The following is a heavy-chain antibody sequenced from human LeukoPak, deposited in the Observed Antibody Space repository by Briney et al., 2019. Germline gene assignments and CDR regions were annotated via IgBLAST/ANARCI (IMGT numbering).Heavy chain of an antibody. V-gene: IGHV1-69*13. CDR1: GGTFSSYA. CDR2: IIPIFGTA. D-gene: IGHD2-2*01. J-gene: IGHJ6*02. CDR3: ARDLGKYCSSTSCYYYGMDV. Sequence: ASVKVSCKASGGTFSSYAISWVRQASGQGLEWMGGIIPIFGTANYAQKFQGRVTITADESTSTAYMELSSLRSEDTAVYYCARDLGKYCSSTSCYYYGMDVWGQGTTVTVSS.